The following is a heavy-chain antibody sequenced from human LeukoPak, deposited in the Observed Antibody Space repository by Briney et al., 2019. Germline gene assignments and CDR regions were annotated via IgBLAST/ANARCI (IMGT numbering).Heavy chain of an antibody. J-gene: IGHJ3*02. CDR2: ISAYNGNT. D-gene: IGHD6-19*01. V-gene: IGHV1-18*01. CDR3: ARARAVAGTDAFDI. Sequence: ASVKVSCKASGYTFTSYGISWVRQAPGQGLEWMGWISAYNGNTNYAQKLQGRVTMTTDTSTSTAYMELRSLRSDDTAVYYCARARAVAGTDAFDIWGQGTMVTVSS. CDR1: GYTFTSYG.